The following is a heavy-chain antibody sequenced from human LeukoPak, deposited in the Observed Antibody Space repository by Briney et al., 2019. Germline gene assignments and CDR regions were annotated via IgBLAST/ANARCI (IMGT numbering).Heavy chain of an antibody. V-gene: IGHV3-53*05. CDR3: ARGPRNYGGKGDY. D-gene: IGHD4-23*01. J-gene: IGHJ4*02. Sequence: GGSLRLSCAASGFTVSSNYMSWVRQAPGKGLEWVSVIYSAGDTYYADSVKGRFTISRDTSRNTVYLRMNSLRAEDTAVYYCARGPRNYGGKGDYWGQGTLVTVSS. CDR2: IYSAGDT. CDR1: GFTVSSNY.